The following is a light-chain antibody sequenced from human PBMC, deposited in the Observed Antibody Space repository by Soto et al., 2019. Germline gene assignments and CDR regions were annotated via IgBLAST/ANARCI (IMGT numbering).Light chain of an antibody. Sequence: EIVLTQSPGTVSLSPGETASPPSGPVQPFTGGSLAWYQQKPGQAPRLLIYGTTSRATGVPDRFSGGGSGTAFTLTISGLEPEDFALYNCQQYGSSPPTFGGGTKVEIK. CDR1: QPFTGGS. CDR3: QQYGSSPPT. J-gene: IGKJ4*01. CDR2: GTT. V-gene: IGKV3-20*01.